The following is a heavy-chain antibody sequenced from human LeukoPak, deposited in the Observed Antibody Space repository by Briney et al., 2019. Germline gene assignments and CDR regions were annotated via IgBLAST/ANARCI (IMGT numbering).Heavy chain of an antibody. Sequence: PSEALSLTCTVSGGSISSYYWSWIRQPPGKGLEWIGYIYYSGSTNYNPSLKSRVTISVDTSKNQFSLKLSSVTAADTAVYYCARHPVVVGPHFDYWGQGTLVTVSS. J-gene: IGHJ4*02. V-gene: IGHV4-59*08. CDR1: GGSISSYY. CDR3: ARHPVVVGPHFDY. D-gene: IGHD2-15*01. CDR2: IYYSGST.